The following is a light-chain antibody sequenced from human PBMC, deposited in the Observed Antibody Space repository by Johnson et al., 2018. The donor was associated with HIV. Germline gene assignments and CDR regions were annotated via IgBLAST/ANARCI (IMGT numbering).Light chain of an antibody. Sequence: QSVLTQPPSVSAAPGQMVTISCSGSSSNIGRNYVSWYQQLPGTAPKLLIYQNTWRPSWIPDRFSGSTSGASATLAITGLQTGDEADYYCGTWDSSLSAGVFGAGTKVTVL. J-gene: IGLJ1*01. CDR1: SSNIGRNY. CDR3: GTWDSSLSAGV. CDR2: QNT. V-gene: IGLV1-51*02.